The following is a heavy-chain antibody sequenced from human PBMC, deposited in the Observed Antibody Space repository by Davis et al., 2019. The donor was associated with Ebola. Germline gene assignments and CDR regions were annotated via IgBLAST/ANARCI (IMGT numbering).Heavy chain of an antibody. CDR1: GGTFSSYA. J-gene: IGHJ4*02. CDR2: IIPVFATT. D-gene: IGHD4-17*01. Sequence: AASVKVSCKASGGTFSSYAISWVRQAPGQRLEWMGGIIPVFATTNYAQKFQGRVTITADESTSTAYMELSSLRSEDTAVYYCARARASRYGEFDYWGQGTLVTVSS. CDR3: ARARASRYGEFDY. V-gene: IGHV1-69*13.